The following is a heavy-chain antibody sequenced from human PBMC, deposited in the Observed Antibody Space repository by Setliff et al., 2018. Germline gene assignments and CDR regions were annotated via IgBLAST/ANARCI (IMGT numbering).Heavy chain of an antibody. Sequence: HPGGSLRLSCTASGFIFSHYGMHWVRQAPGKGLEWVAVISFDGRNKEYADSVKGRFTISRDNSKNTVYLQMNSLRAADTAVYHCARVGQATVVTAIHGALDYWGQGTLVTVSS. V-gene: IGHV3-30*03. D-gene: IGHD2-21*02. CDR3: ARVGQATVVTAIHGALDY. J-gene: IGHJ4*02. CDR2: ISFDGRNK. CDR1: GFIFSHYG.